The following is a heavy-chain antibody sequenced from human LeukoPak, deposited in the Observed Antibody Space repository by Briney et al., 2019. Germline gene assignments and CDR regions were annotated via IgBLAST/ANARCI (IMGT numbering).Heavy chain of an antibody. V-gene: IGHV4-59*08. CDR2: IYYSGST. D-gene: IGHD5-24*01. CDR3: ARGARAGYNLEPFDY. Sequence: PSETLSLTCTVSGGSMSSYYWSLIRQPPGKGLEWIGYIYYSGSTKYNPSLKSRVTISVDTSKNQFSLKLSSVTAADTAVYYCARGARAGYNLEPFDYWGQGTLVTVSS. CDR1: GGSMSSYY. J-gene: IGHJ4*02.